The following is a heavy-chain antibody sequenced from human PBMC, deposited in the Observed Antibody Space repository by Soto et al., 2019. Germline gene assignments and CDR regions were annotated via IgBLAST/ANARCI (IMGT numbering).Heavy chain of an antibody. D-gene: IGHD1-1*01. J-gene: IGHJ3*02. CDR3: ARGSLAWTAFDI. Sequence: SETLSLTCAVYGGSFSGYYWSWIRQPPGKGLEWIGEINHSGSTNYNPSLKSRVTISVDTSKNQFSLKLSSVTAADTAVYYCARGSLAWTAFDIWGQGTMVTVPS. V-gene: IGHV4-34*01. CDR2: INHSGST. CDR1: GGSFSGYY.